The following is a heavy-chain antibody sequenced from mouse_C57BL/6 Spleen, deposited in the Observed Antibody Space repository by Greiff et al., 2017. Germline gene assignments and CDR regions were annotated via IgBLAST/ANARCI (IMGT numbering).Heavy chain of an antibody. J-gene: IGHJ3*01. V-gene: IGHV3-1*01. CDR3: ARGLYDYDGSWFAY. CDR2: ISYSGST. D-gene: IGHD2-4*01. CDR1: GYSITSGYD. Sequence: DVKLQESGPGMVKPSQSLSLTCTVTGYSITSGYDWHWIRHFPGNKLEWMGYISYSGSTNYNPSLKSRISITHDTSKNHFFLKLNSVTTEDTATYYCARGLYDYDGSWFAYWGQGTLVTVSA.